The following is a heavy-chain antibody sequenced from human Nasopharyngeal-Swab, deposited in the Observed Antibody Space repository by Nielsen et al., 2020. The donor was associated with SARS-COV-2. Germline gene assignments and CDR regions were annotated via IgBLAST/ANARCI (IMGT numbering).Heavy chain of an antibody. D-gene: IGHD2-21*01. CDR1: GFTFTSYY. V-gene: IGHV1-46*01. Sequence: ASVKVSCKASGFTFTSYYFNWVRQAPGQGLEWMGMIDPFSGSTSYAQRFQGRITVTRNTSTSTVFMEVRSLTSEDTAVYYCTRDQGGGGPYDSWGQGTLVTVSS. CDR2: IDPFSGST. J-gene: IGHJ4*02. CDR3: TRDQGGGGPYDS.